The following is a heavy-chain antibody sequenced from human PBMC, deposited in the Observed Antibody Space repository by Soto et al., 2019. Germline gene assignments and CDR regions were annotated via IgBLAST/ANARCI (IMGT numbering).Heavy chain of an antibody. D-gene: IGHD5-18*01. V-gene: IGHV1-69*06. CDR3: ETVVPPLSGAFTYGYEGPFDY. J-gene: IGHJ4*02. CDR2: IIGVFPTT. CDR1: GGSQA. Sequence: QVQLVQSGAEVKKPGSSVKVSCKTSGGSQATSWVRQAPGHGPEWLGGIIGVFPTTNKAEKFEGRVTITVDKSTGTAYMELSSLTSVDTAGYYCETVVPPLSGAFTYGYEGPFDYWGQGILVIVSS.